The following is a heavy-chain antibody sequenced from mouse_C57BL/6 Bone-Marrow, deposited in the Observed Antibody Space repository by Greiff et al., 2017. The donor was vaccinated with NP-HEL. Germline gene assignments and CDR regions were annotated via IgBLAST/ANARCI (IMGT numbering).Heavy chain of an antibody. CDR1: GYTFTNYW. CDR3: ASGLRSYAMDY. D-gene: IGHD1-1*01. V-gene: IGHV1-63*01. J-gene: IGHJ4*01. CDR2: IYPGGGYT. Sequence: VKLMESGAELVRPGTSVKMSCKASGYTFTNYWIGWAKQRPGHGLEWIGDIYPGGGYTNYNEKFKGKATLTADKSSSTAYMQFSSLTSEDSAIYYCASGLRSYAMDYWGQGTSVTVSS.